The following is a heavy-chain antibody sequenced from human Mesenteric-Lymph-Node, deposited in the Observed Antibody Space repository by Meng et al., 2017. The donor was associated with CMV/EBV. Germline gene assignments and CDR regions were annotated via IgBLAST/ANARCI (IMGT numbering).Heavy chain of an antibody. D-gene: IGHD3-10*01. CDR3: AKVPWFGELN. CDR2: ISGSGGST. J-gene: IGHJ4*02. V-gene: IGHV3-23*01. Sequence: LSLTCAAPGFTFSSYAMSWVRQAPGKGLEWVSAISGSGGSTYYADSVKGRFTISRDNSKNTLYLQMNSLRAEDTAVYYCAKVPWFGELNWGQGTLVTVSS. CDR1: GFTFSSYA.